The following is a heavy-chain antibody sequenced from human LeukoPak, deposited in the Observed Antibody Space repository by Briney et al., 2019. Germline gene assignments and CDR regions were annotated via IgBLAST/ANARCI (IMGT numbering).Heavy chain of an antibody. CDR3: ARLGDYSTPIDS. CDR1: GGSISSSSNY. CDR2: IYYSGST. D-gene: IGHD4-17*01. V-gene: IGHV4-39*01. J-gene: IGHJ4*02. Sequence: PSETLSLTCTVSGGSISSSSNYWGWIRQPPGKGLEWIGSIYYSGSTYYKSSLKSRVTISVDTSKNQFSLKVSSVTAADTAVYYCARLGDYSTPIDSWGQGTLVIVSS.